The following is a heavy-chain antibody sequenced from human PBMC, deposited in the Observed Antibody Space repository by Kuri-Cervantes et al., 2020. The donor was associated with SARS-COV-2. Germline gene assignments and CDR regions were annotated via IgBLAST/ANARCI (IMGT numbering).Heavy chain of an antibody. CDR2: ISYDGSNK. Sequence: GGSLRLSCAASGFTFSSYAMHWVRQAPGKGLEWVAVISYDGSNKYYADSVKGRFTISRDNSKNTLYLQMNSLRAEGTAVYYCARGLTITMIVVVEVGGADYWGQGTLVTVSS. V-gene: IGHV3-30*04. D-gene: IGHD3-22*01. J-gene: IGHJ4*02. CDR3: ARGLTITMIVVVEVGGADY. CDR1: GFTFSSYA.